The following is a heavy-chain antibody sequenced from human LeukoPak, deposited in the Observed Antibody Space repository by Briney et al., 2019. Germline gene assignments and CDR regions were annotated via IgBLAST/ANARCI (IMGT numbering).Heavy chain of an antibody. CDR1: GYTFSTYD. CDR2: MNPNSGNT. D-gene: IGHD2-2*01. Sequence: ASVKVSCTTSGYTFSTYDINWVRQAAGQGLEWMGWMNPNSGNTGFAQKFQGRATITRDTSITTAYLELSSLRSEDTAVYYCARAIRYQLLSDYWGQGTLVTVSS. J-gene: IGHJ4*02. V-gene: IGHV1-8*03. CDR3: ARAIRYQLLSDY.